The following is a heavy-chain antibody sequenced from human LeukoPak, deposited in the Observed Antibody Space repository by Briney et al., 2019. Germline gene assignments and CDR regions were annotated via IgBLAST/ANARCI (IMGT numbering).Heavy chain of an antibody. J-gene: IGHJ5*02. CDR2: IIGSGGST. V-gene: IGHV3-23*01. CDR1: GFTFSSYA. CDR3: AKDGHSSGWYVYWFDP. D-gene: IGHD6-19*01. Sequence: GGSLRLSCAASGFTFSSYAMSWVRQAPGKGLEWVSAIIGSGGSTYYADSVKGRFTISRDNSKNTLYLQMNSLRAEDTAVYYCAKDGHSSGWYVYWFDPWGQGTLVTVSS.